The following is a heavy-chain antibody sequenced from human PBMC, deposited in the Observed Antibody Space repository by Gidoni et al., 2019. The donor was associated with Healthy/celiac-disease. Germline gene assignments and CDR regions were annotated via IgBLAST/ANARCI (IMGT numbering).Heavy chain of an antibody. CDR3: ARDAHIVVGVAFDI. D-gene: IGHD2-21*01. J-gene: IGHJ3*02. CDR2: ISYDGSNE. Sequence: QAQLVESWGGVVQPGRSLSLSCAASGFTFRSYAMHWVRQAPGTGLEWVAVISYDGSNEYYADYVKCLFTISRDNSKNTLYLQMNSLRAEDTAVYYCARDAHIVVGVAFDIWGQGTMVTVSS. CDR1: GFTFRSYA. V-gene: IGHV3-30*01.